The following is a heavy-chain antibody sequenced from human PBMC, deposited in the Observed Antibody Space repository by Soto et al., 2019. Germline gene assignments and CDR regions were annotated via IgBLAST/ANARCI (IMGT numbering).Heavy chain of an antibody. CDR2: IYYSGST. CDR1: GGSISSSSYY. Sequence: SETLSLTCTVSGGSISSSSYYWGWIRQPPGKGLEWIGSIYYSGSTYYNPSLKSRVTISVDTSKNQFSLKLSSVTAADTAVYYCARDDYIWGSYWDDAFDIRGQGTMVTVSS. V-gene: IGHV4-39*02. J-gene: IGHJ3*02. D-gene: IGHD3-16*01. CDR3: ARDDYIWGSYWDDAFDI.